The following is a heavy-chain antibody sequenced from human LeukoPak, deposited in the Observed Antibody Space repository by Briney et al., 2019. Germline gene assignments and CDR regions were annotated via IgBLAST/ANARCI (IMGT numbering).Heavy chain of an antibody. CDR3: AHRGGRYYYDSSGYDFDY. J-gene: IGHJ4*02. D-gene: IGHD3-22*01. V-gene: IGHV2-5*01. CDR1: GVSLSTSGGG. CDR2: IDWNDDK. Sequence: SGPTLVHPTQPLTLTCTFSGVSLSTSGGGVGWIRQPPVKALEWLALIDWNDDKRYSPSLKSRLTITKDTPKNQVVLTMTTMDPVDTATYYCAHRGGRYYYDSSGYDFDYWGQGTLVTVSS.